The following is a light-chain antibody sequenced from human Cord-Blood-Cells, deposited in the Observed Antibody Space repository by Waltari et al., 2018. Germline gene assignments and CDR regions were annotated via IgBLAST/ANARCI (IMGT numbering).Light chain of an antibody. CDR1: SSDVGGYNY. V-gene: IGLV2-14*01. Sequence: QSALTQPASVSGSPGQSLPISCPGTSSDVGGYNYVSWYQQHPGKAPKLMIYEVSNRPSGVSNRFSGSKSGNTASLTISGLQAEDEADYYCSSYTSSSIVVFGGGTKLTVL. CDR3: SSYTSSSIVV. CDR2: EVS. J-gene: IGLJ2*01.